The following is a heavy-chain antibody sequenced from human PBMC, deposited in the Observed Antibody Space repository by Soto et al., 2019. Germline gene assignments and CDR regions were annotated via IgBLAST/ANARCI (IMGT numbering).Heavy chain of an antibody. J-gene: IGHJ4*02. Sequence: EERLLESGGGLVQPGGSLRLSCAASQFTFSSYAMTWVRQAPGKGLEWVSTISRTGGTTYYADSVKGRFAISRDNSNNTLYLQLHRLRAEDTAVYYCAKDLFSSSWDSGKFDIWGQGALVTVSS. CDR1: QFTFSSYA. CDR2: ISRTGGTT. CDR3: AKDLFSSSWDSGKFDI. D-gene: IGHD6-13*01. V-gene: IGHV3-23*01.